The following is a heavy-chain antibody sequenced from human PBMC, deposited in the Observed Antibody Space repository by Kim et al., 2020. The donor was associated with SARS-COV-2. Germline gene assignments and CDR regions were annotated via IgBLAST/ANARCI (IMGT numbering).Heavy chain of an antibody. J-gene: IGHJ4*02. CDR1: GYTLTELS. V-gene: IGHV1-24*01. D-gene: IGHD6-19*01. Sequence: ASVKVSCKVSGYTLTELSMHWVRQAPGKGLEWMGGFDPEDGETIYAQKFQGRVTMTEDTSTDTAYMELSSLRSEDTAVYYCATDGPRGQWLVYFDYWGQGTLVTVSS. CDR2: FDPEDGET. CDR3: ATDGPRGQWLVYFDY.